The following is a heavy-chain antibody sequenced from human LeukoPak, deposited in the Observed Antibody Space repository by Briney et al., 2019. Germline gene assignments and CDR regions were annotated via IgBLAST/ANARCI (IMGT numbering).Heavy chain of an antibody. Sequence: GESLKISCKGSGYSFTSYWIGWVRQMPGKLLEWMGIIYPGDSDTRYSPSFHGQVTISADKSISTAYLQWSSLKASDAAMYYCARTVPDIVVVPAATYGFLYNWFDPWGQGTLVTVSS. J-gene: IGHJ5*02. D-gene: IGHD2-2*01. CDR3: ARTVPDIVVVPAATYGFLYNWFDP. CDR1: GYSFTSYW. CDR2: IYPGDSDT. V-gene: IGHV5-51*01.